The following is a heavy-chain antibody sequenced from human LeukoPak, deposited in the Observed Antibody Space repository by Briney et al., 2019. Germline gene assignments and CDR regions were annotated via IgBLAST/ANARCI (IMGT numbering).Heavy chain of an antibody. CDR2: INPNSGGT. Sequence: GASVKISCKASGYTFTGYYMHWVRQAPGQGLEWMGRINPNSGGTNYAQKLQGRVTMTRDTSISTAYMELSRLRSDDTAVYYCARAQWPYYYMDVWGKGTTVTVSS. V-gene: IGHV1-2*06. D-gene: IGHD2-8*01. CDR1: GYTFTGYY. CDR3: ARAQWPYYYMDV. J-gene: IGHJ6*03.